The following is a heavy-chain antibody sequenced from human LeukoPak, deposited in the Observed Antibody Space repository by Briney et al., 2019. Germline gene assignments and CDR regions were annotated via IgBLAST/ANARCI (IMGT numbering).Heavy chain of an antibody. V-gene: IGHV1-18*01. Sequence: GESLKISCKASGYTFTSYGISWVRQAPGQGLEWMGWISAYNGNTNYAQKLQGRVTMTTDTSTSTAYMELRSLRSDDTAVYYCARDTYCGGDCSYDAFDIWGQGTMVTVSS. CDR3: ARDTYCGGDCSYDAFDI. D-gene: IGHD2-21*02. J-gene: IGHJ3*02. CDR2: ISAYNGNT. CDR1: GYTFTSYG.